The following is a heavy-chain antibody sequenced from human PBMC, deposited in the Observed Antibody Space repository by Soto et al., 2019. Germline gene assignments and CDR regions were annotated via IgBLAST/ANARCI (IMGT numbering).Heavy chain of an antibody. J-gene: IGHJ5*02. CDR3: ARGLVGCSSTSCYQWFDP. V-gene: IGHV1-8*01. CDR1: GYTFTSYD. CDR2: MNPDSGDT. Sequence: GASVKVSCKASGYTFTSYDINWVRQATGQGLEWMGWMNPDSGDTGYAQNFQGRVTMTRNTSIRTAYMELSSLRSEDTAVYYCARGLVGCSSTSCYQWFDPWGQGTQV. D-gene: IGHD2-2*01.